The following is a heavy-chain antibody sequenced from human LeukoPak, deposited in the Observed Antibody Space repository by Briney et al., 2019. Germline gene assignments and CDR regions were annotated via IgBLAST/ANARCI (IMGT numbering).Heavy chain of an antibody. D-gene: IGHD2-2*01. V-gene: IGHV3-23*01. CDR3: AKPPPIRSVPPEVDY. J-gene: IGHJ4*02. CDR1: GFTFSNFA. CDR2: ILAGGGSK. Sequence: GGSLRLSCAASGFTFSNFAMAWVRQTPGKGLEWVSGILAGGGSKYYADSVRGRFTISRDNSRDTLYLQMNSLRAEDTAVYYCAKPPPIRSVPPEVDYWGQGTLVTVSS.